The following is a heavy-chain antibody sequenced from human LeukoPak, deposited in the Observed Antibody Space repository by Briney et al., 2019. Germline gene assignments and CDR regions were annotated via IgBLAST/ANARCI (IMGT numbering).Heavy chain of an antibody. CDR3: ARVTGYRAVRGRGYYFDC. D-gene: IGHD5-12*01. CDR1: GGSISSSSYY. CDR2: IYYSGST. V-gene: IGHV4-39*07. Sequence: SETLSLTCTVSGGSISSSSYYWGWIRQPPGKGLEWIGSIYYSGSTYYNPSLKSRVTISVDTSKNQFSLKLSSVTAADTAVYYCARVTGYRAVRGRGYYFDCWGQGTLVTVSS. J-gene: IGHJ4*02.